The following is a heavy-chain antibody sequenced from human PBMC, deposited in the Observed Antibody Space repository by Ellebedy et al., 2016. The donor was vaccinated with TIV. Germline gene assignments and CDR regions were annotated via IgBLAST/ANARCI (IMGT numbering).Heavy chain of an antibody. CDR2: IYHGVSP. Sequence: SETLSLTXAVSGGSISSSNWWSWVRQPPGKGLEWIGEIYHGVSPKYNPSLKSRVTISLDKSKNQFSLKLTSVTAADTAVYYCARVGVPAATVDPWGQGTLVTVSS. D-gene: IGHD2-2*01. J-gene: IGHJ5*02. CDR1: GGSISSSNW. CDR3: ARVGVPAATVDP. V-gene: IGHV4-4*02.